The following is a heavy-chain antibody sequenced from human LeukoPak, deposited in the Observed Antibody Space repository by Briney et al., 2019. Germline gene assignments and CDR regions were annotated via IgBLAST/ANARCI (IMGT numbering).Heavy chain of an antibody. CDR2: IYTSGST. CDR3: ARGTRDDAFDI. D-gene: IGHD1-7*01. Sequence: PSETLSLTCTVSGGSISSGSYYWSWIRQPAGKGLEWIGRIYTSGSTNYNPSLKGRVTISVDTSKNQFSLKLSSVTAADTAVYYCARGTRDDAFDIWGQGTMVTVSS. CDR1: GGSISSGSYY. J-gene: IGHJ3*02. V-gene: IGHV4-61*02.